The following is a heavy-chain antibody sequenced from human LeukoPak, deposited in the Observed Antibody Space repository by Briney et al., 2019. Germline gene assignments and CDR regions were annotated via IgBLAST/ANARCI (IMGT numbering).Heavy chain of an antibody. CDR3: ARKYCSSTSCSYAFDA. D-gene: IGHD2-2*01. J-gene: IGHJ3*01. CDR1: GGSISSYY. CDR2: IYYSGST. Sequence: SETLSLTCTVSGGSISSYYWSWIRQPPGKGLEWIGYIYYSGSTNYNPSLKSRVTISVDTSKNQFSLKLTSVTAADTAVYFCARKYCSSTSCSYAFDAWAQGTMVTVSS. V-gene: IGHV4-59*12.